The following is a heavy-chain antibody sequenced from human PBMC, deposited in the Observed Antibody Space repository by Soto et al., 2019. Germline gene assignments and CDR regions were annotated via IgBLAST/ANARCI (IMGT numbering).Heavy chain of an antibody. J-gene: IGHJ6*02. CDR2: IYYSGSA. D-gene: IGHD3-10*01. CDR1: GGSVSNISDY. V-gene: IGHV4-61*01. CDR3: ARGVGFGYYYYHMDL. Sequence: SETLALTWTVSGGSVSNISDYGIGIRQPPGKGLEWIGYIYYSGSADYNPSLGSRVTISLDTSKNQFSLKLSSVTTADTAVYYCARGVGFGYYYYHMDLWGQGTTVTVPS.